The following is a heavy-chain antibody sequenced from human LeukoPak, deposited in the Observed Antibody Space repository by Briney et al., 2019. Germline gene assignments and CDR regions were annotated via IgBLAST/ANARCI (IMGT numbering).Heavy chain of an antibody. CDR2: IYSGGST. J-gene: IGHJ3*02. CDR1: GFTFSNYA. CDR3: ARYYDSSGQTGGAFDI. Sequence: GGSLRLSCSASGFTFSNYAMHWVRQAPGKGLEWVSVIYSGGSTYYADSVKGRFTISRDNSKNTLYLQMNSLRAEDTAVYYCARYYDSSGQTGGAFDIWGQGTMVTVSS. D-gene: IGHD3-22*01. V-gene: IGHV3-66*01.